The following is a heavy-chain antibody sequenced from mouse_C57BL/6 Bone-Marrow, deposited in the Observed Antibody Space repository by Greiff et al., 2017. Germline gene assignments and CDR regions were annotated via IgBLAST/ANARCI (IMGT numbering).Heavy chain of an antibody. D-gene: IGHD1-1*01. CDR2: ISSGGSYT. CDR1: GFTFSSYG. Sequence: EVKVIESGGDLVKPGGSLKLSCAASGFTFSSYGMSWVRQTPDKRLEWVATISSGGSYTYYPDSVKGRCTISRDNAKNTLYLQMSSLKSEDTAMYYCARHHPITTVVARPFAYWGQGTLVTVSA. V-gene: IGHV5-6*01. J-gene: IGHJ3*01. CDR3: ARHHPITTVVARPFAY.